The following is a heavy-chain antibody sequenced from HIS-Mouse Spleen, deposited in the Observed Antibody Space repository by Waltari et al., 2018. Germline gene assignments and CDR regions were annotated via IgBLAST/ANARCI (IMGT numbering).Heavy chain of an antibody. CDR2: INHSGST. D-gene: IGHD2-2*01. CDR1: GGSFRGYY. CDR3: ARGYEEVVPAAMLYYFDY. Sequence: QVQLQQWGAGLLKPSETLSLTCAVYGGSFRGYYWSWILLPPGQGLEWIGEINHSGSTNYNPSLKSRVTISVDTSKNQFSLKLSSVTAADTAVYYCARGYEEVVPAAMLYYFDYWGQGTLVTVSS. V-gene: IGHV4-34*01. J-gene: IGHJ4*02.